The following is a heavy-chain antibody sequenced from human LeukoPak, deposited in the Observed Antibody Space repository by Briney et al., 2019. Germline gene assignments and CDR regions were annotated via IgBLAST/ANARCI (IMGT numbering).Heavy chain of an antibody. CDR3: AKDQLSTMVRGVPTHFDY. CDR1: GFTFSSYA. V-gene: IGHV3-23*01. J-gene: IGHJ4*02. Sequence: GGSLRLSCAASGFTFSSYAMSWVRQAPGKGLGWVSAISGSGGSTYYADSVKGRFTISRDNSKNTLYLQMNSLRAEDAAVYYCAKDQLSTMVRGVPTHFDYWGQGTLVTVSS. CDR2: ISGSGGST. D-gene: IGHD3-10*01.